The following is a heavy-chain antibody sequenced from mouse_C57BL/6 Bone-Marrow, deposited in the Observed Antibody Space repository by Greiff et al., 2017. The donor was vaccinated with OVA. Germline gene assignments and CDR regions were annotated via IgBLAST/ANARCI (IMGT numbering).Heavy chain of an antibody. D-gene: IGHD1-1*01. Sequence: VQRVESGPGLVQPSQSLSITCTVSGFSLTSYGVHWVRQSPGKGLEWLGVIWRGGSTDYNAAFMSRLSITKDNSKSQVFFKMNSLQADDTAIYYCAKNSDYYGSSLMDYWGQGTSVTVSS. V-gene: IGHV2-5*01. CDR3: AKNSDYYGSSLMDY. J-gene: IGHJ4*01. CDR1: GFSLTSYG. CDR2: IWRGGST.